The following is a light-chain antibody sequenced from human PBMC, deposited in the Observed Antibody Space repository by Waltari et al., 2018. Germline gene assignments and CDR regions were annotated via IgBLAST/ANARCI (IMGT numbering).Light chain of an antibody. CDR1: SGHSMDS. J-gene: IGLJ2*01. CDR3: QTWDAGIGL. CDR2: LDADGSH. Sequence: QPVVTQSPSVSASLGASVKVTCTLSSGHSMDSVAWHQLPEGKAPRYLIRLDADGSHGQCKGVPGRFSGSRSGTERYLTIHNLQSEDESDYYFQTWDAGIGLFGGGTRLTVL. V-gene: IGLV4-69*01.